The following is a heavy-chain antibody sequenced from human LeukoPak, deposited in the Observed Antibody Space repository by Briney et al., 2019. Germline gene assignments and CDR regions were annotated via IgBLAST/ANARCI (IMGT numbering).Heavy chain of an antibody. Sequence: PGGSLRLSWAVSGFSFNNHAIHWVRQAPGEGLEWVASISNVGGTTYYVDSVKGRFTITRDESENTVFLQLNSLRPDDTAVYYCAREQTAYNYGMDVWGQGTTVTVS. J-gene: IGHJ6*01. CDR1: GFSFNNHA. CDR3: AREQTAYNYGMDV. CDR2: ISNVGGTT. V-gene: IGHV3-30*04.